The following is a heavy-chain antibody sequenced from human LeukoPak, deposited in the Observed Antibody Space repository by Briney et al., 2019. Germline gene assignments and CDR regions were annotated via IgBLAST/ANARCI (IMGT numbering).Heavy chain of an antibody. CDR3: ARDLSPSKYDALGY. D-gene: IGHD3-3*01. J-gene: IGHJ4*02. V-gene: IGHV3-30-3*01. Sequence: GGSLRLSCAASGFTFSSYAMHWVRQAPGKGLEWVAVISYDGSNKYYADSVKGRFTISRDNPKNTLYLQMNSLRAEDTAVYYCARDLSPSKYDALGYWGQGTLVTVSS. CDR1: GFTFSSYA. CDR2: ISYDGSNK.